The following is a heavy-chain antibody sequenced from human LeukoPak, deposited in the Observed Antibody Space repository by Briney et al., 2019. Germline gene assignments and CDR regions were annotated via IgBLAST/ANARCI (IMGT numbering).Heavy chain of an antibody. J-gene: IGHJ5*02. D-gene: IGHD2-21*01. CDR1: GFTFSIYA. CDR2: ISDSGDSA. CDR3: EKGGGHKYFAP. V-gene: IGHV3-23*01. Sequence: PGGSLRLSCTASGFTFSIYAMTWVRQPPGKGLEWVSTISDSGDSAFSADPVKGRFTISRDNSKNTLYLQMNSLRAEDTAVYYCEKGGGHKYFAPGARGPVVTVSS.